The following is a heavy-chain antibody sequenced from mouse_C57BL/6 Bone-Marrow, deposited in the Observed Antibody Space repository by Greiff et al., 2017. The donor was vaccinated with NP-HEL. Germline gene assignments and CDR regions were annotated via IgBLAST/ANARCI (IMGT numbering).Heavy chain of an antibody. V-gene: IGHV1-76*01. CDR3: ARSPFFDY. CDR1: GYTFTDYY. J-gene: IGHJ2*01. Sequence: QVQLQQSGAELVRPGASVKLSCKASGYTFTDYYINWVKQRPGQGLEWIARIYPGSGNTYYNEKFKGKATLTAEKSSSPAYMQLSSLTSEDSAVYFCARSPFFDYWGQGTTLTVSS. CDR2: IYPGSGNT.